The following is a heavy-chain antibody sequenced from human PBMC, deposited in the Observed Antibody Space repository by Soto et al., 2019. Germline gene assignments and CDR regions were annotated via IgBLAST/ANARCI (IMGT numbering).Heavy chain of an antibody. CDR1: GGSISSGGYY. J-gene: IGHJ2*01. CDR3: VTELRCRENWFFD. D-gene: IGHD3-10*01. CDR2: IYYSGNT. Sequence: NPSETLSLTCTVSGGSISSGGYYWNWIRQHPGKGLEWIGYIYYSGNTYYNPSLKSRVSISVDTSKNQFSLKLNSVTAADTAVSSGVTELRCRENWFFD. V-gene: IGHV4-31*03.